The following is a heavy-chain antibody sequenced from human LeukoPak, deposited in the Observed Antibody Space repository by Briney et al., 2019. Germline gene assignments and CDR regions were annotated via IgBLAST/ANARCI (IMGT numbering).Heavy chain of an antibody. D-gene: IGHD2-21*01. CDR2: PYSGGDT. J-gene: IGHJ3*02. CDR3: ARYIPSCGGNCNDAFDI. CDR1: GFTVSNNY. Sequence: PGGSLRLSCAASGFTVSNNYMTWVRQAPGKGLEWVSVPYSGGDTYYADSVRGRFTISRDNSKNTLYLQLNTLRAEDTAVYYCARYIPSCGGNCNDAFDIWGQGTMVTVSS. V-gene: IGHV3-53*01.